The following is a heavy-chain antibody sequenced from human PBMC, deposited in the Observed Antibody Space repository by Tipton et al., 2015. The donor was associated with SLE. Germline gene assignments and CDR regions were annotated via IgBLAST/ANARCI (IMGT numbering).Heavy chain of an antibody. CDR3: ARDQGGGNSGYSYGMDV. V-gene: IGHV4-39*07. D-gene: IGHD4-23*01. J-gene: IGHJ6*02. CDR1: GDSISSSAYY. Sequence: TLSLTCIVSGDSISSSAYYWGWIRQPPGKGLEWIGRIYTSGSTNYNPSLKRRVTMSVDTSKNQFSLKLTSVTAADTAVYYCARDQGGGNSGYSYGMDVWGQGTTVTVSS. CDR2: IYTSGST.